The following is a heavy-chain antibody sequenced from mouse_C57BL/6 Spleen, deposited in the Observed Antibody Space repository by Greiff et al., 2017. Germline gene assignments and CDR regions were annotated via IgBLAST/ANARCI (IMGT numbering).Heavy chain of an antibody. Sequence: ESGPGLVKPSQSLSLTCSVTGYSITSGYYWNWIRQFPGNKLEWMGYISYDGSNNYNPSLKNRISITRDTSKNQFFLKLNSVTTEDTATYYCARDKGYGKDAMDYWGQGTSVTVSS. CDR3: ARDKGYGKDAMDY. J-gene: IGHJ4*01. CDR1: GYSITSGYY. V-gene: IGHV3-6*01. CDR2: ISYDGSN. D-gene: IGHD2-10*02.